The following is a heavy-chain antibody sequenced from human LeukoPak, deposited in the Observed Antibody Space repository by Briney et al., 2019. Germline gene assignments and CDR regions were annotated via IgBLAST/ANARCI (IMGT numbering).Heavy chain of an antibody. CDR2: IRYDGSNK. CDR1: GFTFSSYG. D-gene: IGHD3-10*01. Sequence: PGGSLRLSCAASGFTFSSYGMHWVRQAPGKGLEWVAFIRYDGSNKYYADSVKGRFTISRDNSKNTLYLQMNSLRAEDTAVYYCAKARQLLWFDGFDYWGQGTLVTVSS. CDR3: AKARQLLWFDGFDY. J-gene: IGHJ4*02. V-gene: IGHV3-30*02.